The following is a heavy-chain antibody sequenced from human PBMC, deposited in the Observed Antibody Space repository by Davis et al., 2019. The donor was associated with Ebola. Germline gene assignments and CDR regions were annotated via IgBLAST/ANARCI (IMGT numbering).Heavy chain of an antibody. J-gene: IGHJ6*02. CDR2: IIPIFGTA. CDR3: ARAHHCSGGSCYSDYYYGMDV. V-gene: IGHV1-69*13. Sequence: SVKVSCKASGGTFSSYAISWVRQAPGQGLEWMGGIIPIFGTANYAQKFQGRVTITADESTSTAYMELSSLRSEDTAVYYCARAHHCSGGSCYSDYYYGMDVWGQGTTVTVSS. D-gene: IGHD2-15*01. CDR1: GGTFSSYA.